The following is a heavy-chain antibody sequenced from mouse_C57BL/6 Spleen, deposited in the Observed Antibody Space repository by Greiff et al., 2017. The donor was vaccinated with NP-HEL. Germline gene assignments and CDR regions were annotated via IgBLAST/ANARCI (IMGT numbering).Heavy chain of an antibody. J-gene: IGHJ2*01. CDR3: AREDY. CDR1: GYSITSGYY. CDR2: ISYDGSN. V-gene: IGHV3-6*01. Sequence: EVKLQESGPGLVKPSQSLSLTCSVTGYSITSGYYWNWIRQFPGNKLEWMGYISYDGSNNYNPSLKNRISITRDTSKNQFFLKLNSVTTEDTATYYCAREDYYGQGTTLTVSS.